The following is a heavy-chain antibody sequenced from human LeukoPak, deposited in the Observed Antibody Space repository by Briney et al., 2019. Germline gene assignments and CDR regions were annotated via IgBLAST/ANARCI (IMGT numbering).Heavy chain of an antibody. D-gene: IGHD1-7*01. V-gene: IGHV1-8*01. J-gene: IGHJ5*02. CDR2: MNPNSGNT. Sequence: ASVKVSCKASGYTFTSYDINWVRQATGQGLEWMGWMNPNSGNTGYAQKFQGRVTMTRNTSISTAYMELSGLRSDDTAVYYCARLGQAGPTRLGPDPWGQGTLVTVSS. CDR1: GYTFTSYD. CDR3: ARLGQAGPTRLGPDP.